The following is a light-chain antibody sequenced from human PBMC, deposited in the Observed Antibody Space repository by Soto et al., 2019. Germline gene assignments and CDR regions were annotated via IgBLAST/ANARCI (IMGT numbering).Light chain of an antibody. Sequence: DIQMTQSPSSLSASVGDRVTITCRASQSISSYLVGYQQKPGKVPKLLIYAASTLQSGVPSRFSGSGSGTDFTLTISSLEPEDVATYYCQKYNSAPWTFGQGTKVEIK. V-gene: IGKV1-27*01. CDR1: QSISSY. CDR2: AAS. J-gene: IGKJ1*01. CDR3: QKYNSAPWT.